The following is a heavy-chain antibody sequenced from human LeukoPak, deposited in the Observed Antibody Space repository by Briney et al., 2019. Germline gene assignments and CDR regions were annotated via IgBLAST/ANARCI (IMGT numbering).Heavy chain of an antibody. CDR2: INPSGGST. CDR1: GYTFTSYY. D-gene: IGHD3-16*01. Sequence: ASVKVSCKASGYTFTSYYMHWVQQAPGQGLEWMGIINPSGGSTSYAQKFQGRVTMTRDMSTSTVYMELSSLRSEDTAVYYCARRVFGGRRYSWWFDPWGQGTLVTVSS. V-gene: IGHV1-46*01. J-gene: IGHJ5*02. CDR3: ARRVFGGRRYSWWFDP.